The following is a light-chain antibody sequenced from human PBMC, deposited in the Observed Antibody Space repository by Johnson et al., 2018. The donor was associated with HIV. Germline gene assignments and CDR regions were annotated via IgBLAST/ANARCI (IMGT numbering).Light chain of an antibody. Sequence: QSVLTQPPSVSAAPGQEVTISCSGSSSNIGHNSVSWYQQLPGTAPKLLIYDNNKRPSGIPDRFSGSKSGTSATLGITGLQTGDEADYYCGSWDSSLSAGGVFGTGTKVTVL. CDR1: SSNIGHNS. CDR3: GSWDSSLSAGGV. J-gene: IGLJ1*01. CDR2: DNN. V-gene: IGLV1-51*01.